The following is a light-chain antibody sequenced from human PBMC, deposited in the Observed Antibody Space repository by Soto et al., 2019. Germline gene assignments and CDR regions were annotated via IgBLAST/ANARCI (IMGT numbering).Light chain of an antibody. V-gene: IGLV3-21*02. CDR2: DNN. Sequence: SYELTQPPSLSVAPGQTARVTCGGNNIGVKSVHWYQQRPGQAPVLVVYDNNDRPSGIPERFSGSNSGNTATLTIRMVEDGDEADYYCQVWDGTTDNLYVFGTGTKLTVL. CDR3: QVWDGTTDNLYV. CDR1: NIGVKS. J-gene: IGLJ1*01.